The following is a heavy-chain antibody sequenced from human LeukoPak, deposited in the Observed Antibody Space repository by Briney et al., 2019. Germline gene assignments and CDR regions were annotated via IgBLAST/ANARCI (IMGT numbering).Heavy chain of an antibody. Sequence: KPSETLSLTCTVSGVSISSYYWSWIRQPPGKGLEWIGYIYYSGSTNYNPSLKSRVTISVDTSKNHFSLRLSSVTAADTAVYYCARVTGYMIEDYFDYWGQGTLVTVSS. CDR1: GVSISSYY. J-gene: IGHJ4*02. V-gene: IGHV4-59*01. CDR2: IYYSGST. CDR3: ARVTGYMIEDYFDY. D-gene: IGHD3-22*01.